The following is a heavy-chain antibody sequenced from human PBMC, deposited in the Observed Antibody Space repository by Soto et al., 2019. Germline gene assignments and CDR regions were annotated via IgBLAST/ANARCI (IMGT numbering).Heavy chain of an antibody. CDR1: GGTFSSYA. V-gene: IGHV1-69*13. CDR3: ARDCTNGVCSSYFDY. D-gene: IGHD2-8*01. J-gene: IGHJ4*02. CDR2: IIPIFGTA. Sequence: SVKVSCKASGGTFSSYAISWVRQAPGQGLEWMGGIIPIFGTANYAQKFQGRVTITADESTSTAYMELSSLRSEDTAVYYCARDCTNGVCSSYFDYWGQGTLVTVSS.